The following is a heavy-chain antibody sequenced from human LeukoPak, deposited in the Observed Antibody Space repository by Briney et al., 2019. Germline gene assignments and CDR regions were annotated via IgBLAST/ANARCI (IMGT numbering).Heavy chain of an antibody. V-gene: IGHV3-30*18. CDR2: ISYDGSNK. Sequence: GGSLRLSCAASGFIFSSYGMHWVRQAPGKGLEWVAVISYDGSNKYYADSVKGRFTISRDNSKNTLYLQMNSLRAEDTAVYYCAKDRARGSSSWYRGYGMDVWGQGTTVTVSS. D-gene: IGHD6-13*01. J-gene: IGHJ6*02. CDR1: GFIFSSYG. CDR3: AKDRARGSSSWYRGYGMDV.